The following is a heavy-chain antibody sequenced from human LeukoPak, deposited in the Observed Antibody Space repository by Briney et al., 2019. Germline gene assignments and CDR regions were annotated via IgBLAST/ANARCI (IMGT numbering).Heavy chain of an antibody. CDR2: IYYSGST. CDR3: ARGEDYGDYVWYFDY. Sequence: PSETLSLTCTVSGGSISSSSYYWGWIRQPPGKGLEWIGSIYYSGSTYYNPSLKSRVTISVDTSKNQFSLKLSSVTAADTAVYYCARGEDYGDYVWYFDYWGQGTLVTVSS. CDR1: GGSISSSSYY. D-gene: IGHD4-17*01. V-gene: IGHV4-39*07. J-gene: IGHJ4*02.